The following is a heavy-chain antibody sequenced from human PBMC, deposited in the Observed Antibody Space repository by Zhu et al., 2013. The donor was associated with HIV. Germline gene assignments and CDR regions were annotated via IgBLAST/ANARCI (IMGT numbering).Heavy chain of an antibody. Sequence: EVQLLESGGGLVQPGGSLRLSCAASGFSFDSYGMSWVRQAPGKGLEWVSAIRGHGFTTFYADSVKGRFTISKDISKNTLYLQMNSLRAEDTAIYYCAARGARPTDYGWGQGTLVTVSS. CDR1: GFSFDSYG. D-gene: IGHD3-16*01. CDR3: AARGARPTDYG. CDR2: IRGHGFTT. J-gene: IGHJ4*02. V-gene: IGHV3-23*01.